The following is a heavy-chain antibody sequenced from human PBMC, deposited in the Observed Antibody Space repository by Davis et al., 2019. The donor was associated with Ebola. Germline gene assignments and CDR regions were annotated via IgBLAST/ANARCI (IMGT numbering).Heavy chain of an antibody. CDR1: GFTFSTYT. CDR2: MGGISGAI. D-gene: IGHD3-10*01. V-gene: IGHV3-21*01. J-gene: IGHJ4*02. Sequence: PGGSLRLSCAASGFTFSTYTMNWVRQAPGKGLEWVSSMGGISGAIFYADSVRGRFTISRDNSKNTLYLQMNSLRAEDTAVYYCARRYYGSGTYYKDYWGQGTLVTVSS. CDR3: ARRYYGSGTYYKDY.